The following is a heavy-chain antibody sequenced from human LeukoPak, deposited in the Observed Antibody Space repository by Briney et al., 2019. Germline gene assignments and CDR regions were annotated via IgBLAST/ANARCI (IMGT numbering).Heavy chain of an antibody. CDR2: IYYSEGT. Sequence: SETLSLTCTVSGDSTSSRSYYWGWIRQPPGKGLEWIGSIYYSEGTYYNPSLKSRVTISIDTSKNQFSLKLSSVTAADTAVYYCARVTAWTNDYHYYYYMDVWGKGTTVTVSS. D-gene: IGHD1-20*01. CDR3: ARVTAWTNDYHYYYYMDV. J-gene: IGHJ6*03. V-gene: IGHV4-39*07. CDR1: GDSTSSRSYY.